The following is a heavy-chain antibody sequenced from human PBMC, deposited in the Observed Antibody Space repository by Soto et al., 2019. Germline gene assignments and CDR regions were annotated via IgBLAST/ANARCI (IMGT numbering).Heavy chain of an antibody. V-gene: IGHV1-2*02. J-gene: IGHJ5*02. CDR3: ARVTLKAGNWFAP. Sequence: QVQLVQSGAEVKKPGDSVKVSCKASGYTFTDDFIHWVRQAPGQGFEWMGWINPKSRGTTYAQKFQGRVTMTRDTSNSTAYMELRGLTSDDTAVYYCARVTLKAGNWFAPWGQGTLVTVSS. CDR1: GYTFTDDF. CDR2: INPKSRGT.